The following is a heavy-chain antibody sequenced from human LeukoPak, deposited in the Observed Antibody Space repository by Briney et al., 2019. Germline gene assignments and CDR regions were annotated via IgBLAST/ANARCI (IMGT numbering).Heavy chain of an antibody. CDR1: GYTFTGYY. CDR3: ARDLCGGDCYNIDP. V-gene: IGHV1-2*02. CDR2: INPNSGGT. Sequence: ASVKVSCKASGYTFTGYYMHWVRQAPGQGLEWMGWINPNSGGTNYAQKFQVRVTMTRDTSISTAYMELSRLRSDDTAVYYCARDLCGGDCYNIDPWGQGTLVTVSS. D-gene: IGHD2-21*01. J-gene: IGHJ5*02.